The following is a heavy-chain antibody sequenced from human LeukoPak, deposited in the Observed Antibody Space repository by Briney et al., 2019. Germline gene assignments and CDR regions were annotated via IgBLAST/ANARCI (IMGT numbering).Heavy chain of an antibody. CDR2: IIPILGIA. CDR1: GGTFSSYA. Sequence: SVKVSCKASGGTFSSYAISWVRQAPGQGLEWMGRIIPILGIANYAQKFQGRATITADKSTSTAYMELSSLRSEDTAVYYCASAVAGTSDWFDPWGQGTLVTVSS. J-gene: IGHJ5*02. D-gene: IGHD6-19*01. V-gene: IGHV1-69*04. CDR3: ASAVAGTSDWFDP.